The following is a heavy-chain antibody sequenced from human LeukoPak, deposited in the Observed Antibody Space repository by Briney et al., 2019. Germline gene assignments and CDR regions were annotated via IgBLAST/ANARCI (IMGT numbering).Heavy chain of an antibody. V-gene: IGHV1-18*01. J-gene: IGHJ4*02. CDR2: ISAYNGNT. D-gene: IGHD3-9*01. CDR1: GYTFTSYG. Sequence: ASVKVSCTASGYTFTSYGISWVRQAPGQGLEWMGWISAYNGNTNYAQKIQGRVTMTTDTSTSTAYMELRSLRSDDTAVYYCARDQRGLTGYPDDYWGQGTLVTVSS. CDR3: ARDQRGLTGYPDDY.